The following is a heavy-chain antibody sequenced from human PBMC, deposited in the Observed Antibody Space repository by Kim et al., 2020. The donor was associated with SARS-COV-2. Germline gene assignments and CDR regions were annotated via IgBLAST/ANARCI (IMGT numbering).Heavy chain of an antibody. V-gene: IGHV4-34*01. J-gene: IGHJ6*01. Sequence: SETLSLTCAVYGGSFSGYYWSWIRQPPGKGLEWIGEINHSGSTNYNPSLKSRVTISVDTSKNQFSLKLSSVTAADTAVYYCASRHCSSTSCYTLNYYYYG. CDR3: ASRHCSSTSCYTLNYYYYG. D-gene: IGHD2-2*02. CDR1: GGSFSGYY. CDR2: INHSGST.